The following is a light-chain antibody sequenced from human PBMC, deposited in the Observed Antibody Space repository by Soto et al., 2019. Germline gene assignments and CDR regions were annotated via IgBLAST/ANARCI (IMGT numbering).Light chain of an antibody. CDR3: QKFVSSQWT. Sequence: IVLTPSPGTMSFSPVDISPLSCISSQNVNRNYLAWYKQKPGQATRLLFYGASSRATGIPDRFSGSGSGTDFTITISRMEPEDFAVYYCQKFVSSQWTFGKGNKVDIK. V-gene: IGKV3-20*01. J-gene: IGKJ1*01. CDR2: GAS. CDR1: QNVNRNY.